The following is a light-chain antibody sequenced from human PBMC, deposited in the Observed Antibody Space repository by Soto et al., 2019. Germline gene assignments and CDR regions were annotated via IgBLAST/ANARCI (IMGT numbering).Light chain of an antibody. CDR3: PQYGSSPIT. V-gene: IGKV3-20*01. J-gene: IGKJ5*01. CDR2: GAS. Sequence: EKVMTQSPATLSVSPGERATLSCWASQSVSSNLAWYQHKPGQAPRLLIYGASSRATGIPDRFSGSGSGTDFTLTISRLEPEDFAVYYCPQYGSSPITFGQGTRLEI. CDR1: QSVSSN.